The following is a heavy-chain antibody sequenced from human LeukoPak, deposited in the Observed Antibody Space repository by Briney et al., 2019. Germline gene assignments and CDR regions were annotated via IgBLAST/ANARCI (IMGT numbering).Heavy chain of an antibody. Sequence: GGSLRLSCAASGFTFSDYYMSWIRQAPGKGLEWVSYISSSGSTIYYADSVKGRFTISRDNAKNSLYLQMNSLGAEDTAVYYCARMMTPLRYFDWLSTYYFDYWGQGTLVTVSS. D-gene: IGHD3-9*01. CDR3: ARMMTPLRYFDWLSTYYFDY. V-gene: IGHV3-11*04. CDR1: GFTFSDYY. CDR2: ISSSGSTI. J-gene: IGHJ4*02.